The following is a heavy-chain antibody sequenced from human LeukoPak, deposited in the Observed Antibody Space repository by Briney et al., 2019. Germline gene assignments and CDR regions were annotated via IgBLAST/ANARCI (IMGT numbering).Heavy chain of an antibody. V-gene: IGHV3-23*01. CDR3: AKVRYCSSTSCLYYFDY. CDR1: GFTFSSYA. J-gene: IGHJ4*02. CDR2: ISGSGGST. D-gene: IGHD2-2*01. Sequence: GGSLRLSCAASGFTFSSYAMSWVRQAPGKGLEWVQAISGSGGSTYYADSVKGRFTISRDNSKNTLYLQMNSLRAEDTAVYYCAKVRYCSSTSCLYYFDYWGQGTLVTVSS.